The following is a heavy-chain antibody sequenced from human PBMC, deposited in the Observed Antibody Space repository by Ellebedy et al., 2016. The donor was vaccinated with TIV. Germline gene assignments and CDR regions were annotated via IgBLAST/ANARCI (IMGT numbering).Heavy chain of an antibody. V-gene: IGHV1-8*01. CDR2: MTPNSGNT. CDR3: ARGLVVLVDGTTPGYGMDV. J-gene: IGHJ6*02. D-gene: IGHD2-15*01. CDR1: EYSFTSYD. Sequence: ASVKVSXKASEYSFTSYDIYWVRQATGQGLEWMGWMTPNSGNTGYAQKFQGRVTMTRNTSISTAYMELNSLKSEDTAVYYCARGLVVLVDGTTPGYGMDVWGQGTTVTVSS.